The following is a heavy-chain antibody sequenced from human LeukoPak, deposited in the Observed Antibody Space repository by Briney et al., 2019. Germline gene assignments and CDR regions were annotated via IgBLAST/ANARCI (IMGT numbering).Heavy chain of an antibody. CDR1: GYSFTGYY. CDR2: INPNSGGT. D-gene: IGHD5-12*01. CDR3: AGLSGYDPYYFDY. J-gene: IGHJ4*02. V-gene: IGHV1-2*02. Sequence: GASVRVSGTASGYSFTGYYMHWVRQAPGQGLEWMGCINPNSGGTDYAQKFQGRVTMTRDTSISTAYMELSRLTSDDTAVYYCAGLSGYDPYYFDYWGQGTLVAVSS.